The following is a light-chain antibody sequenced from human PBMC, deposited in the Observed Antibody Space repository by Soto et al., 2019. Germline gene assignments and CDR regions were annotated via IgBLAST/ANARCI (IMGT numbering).Light chain of an antibody. CDR1: QSVSSY. V-gene: IGKV3-11*01. J-gene: IGKJ5*01. CDR3: QQRSNPC. CDR2: DAS. Sequence: EIVLTQSPATLSLSPGERATLSCRASQSVSSYLAWYQQKPGQAPRLLIYDASSRATGIPARFSGSGSGTDFTLTISSLEPEDFAVYYCQQRSNPCFGQGTRLEIK.